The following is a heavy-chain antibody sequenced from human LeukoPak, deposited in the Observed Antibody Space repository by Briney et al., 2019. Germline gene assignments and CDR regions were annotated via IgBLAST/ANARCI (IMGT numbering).Heavy chain of an antibody. CDR2: ISYDGSNK. J-gene: IGHJ4*02. CDR3: AKDETLRLGELSHVDY. V-gene: IGHV3-30*18. D-gene: IGHD3-16*02. Sequence: PGGSLRLPCAASGFTFSSYGMHWFRQAPGKGLEWVAVISYDGSNKYYADSVKGRFTVSRDNSKNTLYLQMNSLRAEDTAVYYCAKDETLRLGELSHVDYWGQGTLVIISS. CDR1: GFTFSSYG.